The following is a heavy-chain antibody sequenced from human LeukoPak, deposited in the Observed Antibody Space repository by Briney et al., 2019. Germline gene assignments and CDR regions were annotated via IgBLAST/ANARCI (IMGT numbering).Heavy chain of an antibody. CDR3: ARVRLHATPGYVDY. V-gene: IGHV4-38-2*02. CDR1: GYSISSGFY. J-gene: IGHJ4*02. CDR2: IYQSGST. D-gene: IGHD3-16*01. Sequence: PSETLSLTCTVSGYSISSGFYWGWIRQPPGKGLEWIGSIYQSGSTYYNPSLKSRVTISVDTSKNQFSLKLSSVTAADTAVYYCARVRLHATPGYVDYWGQGTLVTVSS.